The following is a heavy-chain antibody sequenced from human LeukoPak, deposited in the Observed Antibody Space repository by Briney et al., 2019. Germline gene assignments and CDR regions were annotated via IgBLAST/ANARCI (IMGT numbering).Heavy chain of an antibody. CDR2: ISSSGGST. D-gene: IGHD2-15*01. CDR1: GFTFSSYI. Sequence: RPGGSLRLSCAASGFTFSSYIMSWVRQAPGKGLEWVSAISSSGGSTYYADSVKGRFTISRDNSKNTLYLQMNSLRAEDTAVYYCAKGGDQGPTRIPDYWGQGTLVTVSS. CDR3: AKGGDQGPTRIPDY. V-gene: IGHV3-23*01. J-gene: IGHJ4*02.